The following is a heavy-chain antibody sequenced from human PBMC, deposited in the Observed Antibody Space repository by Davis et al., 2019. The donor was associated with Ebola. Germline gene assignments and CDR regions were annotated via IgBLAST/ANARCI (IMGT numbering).Heavy chain of an antibody. CDR2: ISSSSSYI. Sequence: PGGSLRLSCAASGFTFSTYSMNWVRQAPGKGLEWASSISSSSSYIYYADSVKGRFTISRDNSKNTLYLQMNSLRAEDTAVYYCARDITMILGGYFDYWGQGTLVTVSS. V-gene: IGHV3-21*01. CDR1: GFTFSTYS. D-gene: IGHD3-22*01. J-gene: IGHJ4*02. CDR3: ARDITMILGGYFDY.